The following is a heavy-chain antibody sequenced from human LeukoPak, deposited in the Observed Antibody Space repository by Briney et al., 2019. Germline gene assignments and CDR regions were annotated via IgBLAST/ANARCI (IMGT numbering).Heavy chain of an antibody. Sequence: PGGALTLSCAASGFTFSSYAMSWVRQAPGKGLEWVSAISGSGGSTYYADSVKGRFTISRDNSKNTLYLQMNSLRAEDTAVYYCAKGARIAAARAHFDYWGQGTLVTVSS. V-gene: IGHV3-23*01. D-gene: IGHD6-13*01. CDR2: ISGSGGST. CDR1: GFTFSSYA. CDR3: AKGARIAAARAHFDY. J-gene: IGHJ4*02.